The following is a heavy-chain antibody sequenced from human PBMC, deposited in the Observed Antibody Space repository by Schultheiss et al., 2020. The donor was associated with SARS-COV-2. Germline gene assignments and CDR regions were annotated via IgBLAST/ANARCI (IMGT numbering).Heavy chain of an antibody. J-gene: IGHJ4*02. CDR3: ASRIAVAAYDY. D-gene: IGHD6-19*01. V-gene: IGHV4-61*02. CDR2: IYSSGST. Sequence: SETLSLTCTVSGGSMISGSYYWSWNRQPAGKGLEWIGRIYSSGSTDYSPSLKSRVTMSIDTSKNQFSLKLSSVTAADTAVYYCASRIAVAAYDYWGQGTLVTVSS. CDR1: GGSMISGSYY.